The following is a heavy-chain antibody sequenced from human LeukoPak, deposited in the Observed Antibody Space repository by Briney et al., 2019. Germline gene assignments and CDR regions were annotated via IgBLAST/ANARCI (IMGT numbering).Heavy chain of an antibody. CDR1: GFTFSSYA. Sequence: GGSLRLSCAASGFTFSSYAMSWVRQAPGKGLECLSYISGSGTDINYADSVRGRFTISRDNAKNLLYLQMNDLRLEDTAVYYCARTDRHLDYWGQGTLVTVSS. V-gene: IGHV3-21*05. D-gene: IGHD3-22*01. CDR3: ARTDRHLDY. J-gene: IGHJ4*02. CDR2: ISGSGTDI.